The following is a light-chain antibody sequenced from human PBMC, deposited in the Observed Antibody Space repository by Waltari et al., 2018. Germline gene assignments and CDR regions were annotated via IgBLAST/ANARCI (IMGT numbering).Light chain of an antibody. Sequence: DIQMTQSPSSLSASVGDRVTITCQASQDISNYLHWYQQKPGKAPKLLIYDASNLETGVPSRFSGSGSGTDFTFTISSLQPEDIATYYCQQYDNLPRTFGQGTKLEIK. V-gene: IGKV1-33*01. CDR2: DAS. CDR1: QDISNY. J-gene: IGKJ2*01. CDR3: QQYDNLPRT.